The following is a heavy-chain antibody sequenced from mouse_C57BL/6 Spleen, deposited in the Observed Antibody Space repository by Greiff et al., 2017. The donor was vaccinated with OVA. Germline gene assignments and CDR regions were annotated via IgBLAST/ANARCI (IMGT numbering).Heavy chain of an antibody. CDR3: TRSTYYAMDY. V-gene: IGHV1-15*01. J-gene: IGHJ4*01. D-gene: IGHD2-1*01. CDR1: GYTFTDYE. CDR2: IDPETGGT. Sequence: VQLQQSGAELVRPGASVTLSCKASGYTFTDYEMHWVKQTPVHGLEWIGAIDPETGGTAYNQKFKGKAILTADKSSSTAYMELRSLTSEDSAVYYCTRSTYYAMDYWGQGTSVTVSS.